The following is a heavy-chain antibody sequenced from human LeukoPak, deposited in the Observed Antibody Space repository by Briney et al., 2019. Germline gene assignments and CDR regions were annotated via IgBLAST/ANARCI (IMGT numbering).Heavy chain of an antibody. CDR2: INGRGTYI. D-gene: IGHD1-1*01. V-gene: IGHV3-21*06. CDR3: ARSGREATEIDY. Sequence: IPGGSLRLSCAASGFTFSNYAMSWVRQAPGKGLEWLSYINGRGTYIDYAESLKGRITISRDNAQNSLYLQMNSLRVEDTAVYYCARSGREATEIDYWGQGTLVTVSS. J-gene: IGHJ4*02. CDR1: GFTFSNYA.